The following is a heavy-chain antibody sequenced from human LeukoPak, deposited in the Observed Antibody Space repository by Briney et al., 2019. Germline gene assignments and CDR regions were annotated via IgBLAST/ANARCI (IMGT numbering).Heavy chain of an antibody. V-gene: IGHV5-51*01. CDR3: ARTEYREYYYYYIDV. CDR2: IFPGDSDT. Sequence: GESLKISCKAIGYSFTNYWIAWVRQVPGKGLEWMGIIFPGDSDTTYSPSFQGQVTISVDNSISTAYLQWSSLKASDTAKYYCARTEYREYYYYYIDVWGQGTTVTVSS. CDR1: GYSFTNYW. D-gene: IGHD2/OR15-2a*01. J-gene: IGHJ6*02.